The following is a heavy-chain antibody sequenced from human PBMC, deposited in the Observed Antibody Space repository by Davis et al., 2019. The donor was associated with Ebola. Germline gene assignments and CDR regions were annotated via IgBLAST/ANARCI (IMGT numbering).Heavy chain of an antibody. CDR2: ISAYNGHT. CDR3: TKRVGSRSGFEN. Sequence: ASVKVSCKASGYTFNSHGISWVRQAPGQGLEWMAWISAYNGHTNYAQKFQGRVTITADKSTSTAYMELSSLRSEDTAVYYCTKRVGSRSGFENWGQGSLVTVSS. J-gene: IGHJ4*02. V-gene: IGHV1-18*01. D-gene: IGHD1-26*01. CDR1: GYTFNSHG.